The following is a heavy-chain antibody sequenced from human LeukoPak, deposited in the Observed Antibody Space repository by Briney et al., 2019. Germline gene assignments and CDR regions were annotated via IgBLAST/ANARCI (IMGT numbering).Heavy chain of an antibody. J-gene: IGHJ4*02. D-gene: IGHD3-10*01. CDR3: AKAAYGSESYYDPFDY. V-gene: IGHV3-23*01. CDR1: GFTFSSYS. CDR2: ISGSGDRT. Sequence: GGSLRLSCAASGFTFSSYSMNWVRQAPGKGLEWVSVISGSGDRTYYADSVKGRFTISRDNSKNTLYLQMNSLRAEDTAVYYCAKAAYGSESYYDPFDYWGQGTLVTVSP.